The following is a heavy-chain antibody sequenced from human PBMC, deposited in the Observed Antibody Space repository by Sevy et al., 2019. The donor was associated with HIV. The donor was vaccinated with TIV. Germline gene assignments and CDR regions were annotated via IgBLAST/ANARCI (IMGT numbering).Heavy chain of an antibody. CDR3: ARVAVSYCTNDCYHRFDY. D-gene: IGHD2-8*01. J-gene: IGHJ4*02. V-gene: IGHV3-30-3*01. Sequence: GGSLRLSCAVSGFSFSHYAFHWVRQAPGKGLEWVSLISYDGTYKYYADSVKGRFTNSRDNSKNTLYQQMNSLRGNDTAVYYCARVAVSYCTNDCYHRFDYWGPGALVTVSS. CDR1: GFSFSHYA. CDR2: ISYDGTYK.